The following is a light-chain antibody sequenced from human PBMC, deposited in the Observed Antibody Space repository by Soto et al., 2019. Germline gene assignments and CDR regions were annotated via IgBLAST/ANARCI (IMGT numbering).Light chain of an antibody. V-gene: IGLV2-23*01. Sequence: QSVLTQPASVSGFSGQSSTISCNGNSRDVGSYNLVSWHQQHPGKAPKLMIYEGSKRPSGVSNRFSGSKSGNTASLTISGLQAEDEADYYCCSYALINTLVFGGGTKLTVL. CDR1: SRDVGSYNL. CDR3: CSYALINTLV. J-gene: IGLJ2*01. CDR2: EGS.